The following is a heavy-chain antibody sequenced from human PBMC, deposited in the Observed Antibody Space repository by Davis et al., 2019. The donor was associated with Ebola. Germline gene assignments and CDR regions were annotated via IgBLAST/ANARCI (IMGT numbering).Heavy chain of an antibody. Sequence: GESLKISCEASGFTFSSYDMHWVRQAPGKGLEWVAVISYDGSNKYYADSVKGRFTISRDNSKNTLYLQMNSLRAEDTAVYYCAKDAPGQNYYDSSFPDYWGQGTLVTVSS. D-gene: IGHD3-22*01. CDR3: AKDAPGQNYYDSSFPDY. V-gene: IGHV3-30*18. J-gene: IGHJ4*02. CDR1: GFTFSSYD. CDR2: ISYDGSNK.